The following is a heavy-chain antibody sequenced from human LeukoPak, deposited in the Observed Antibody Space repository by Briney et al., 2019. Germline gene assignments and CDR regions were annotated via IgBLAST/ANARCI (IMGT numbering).Heavy chain of an antibody. CDR3: ARDIGQY. Sequence: GRSLRLSCAASGFTFSSYAMHWVRQAPGKGLEWVAVISYDGSNKYYADSVKGRFTISRDNSKNTLYLQMISLRAEDTAVYYCARDIGQYWGQGTLVTVSS. CDR1: GFTFSSYA. D-gene: IGHD1-26*01. J-gene: IGHJ4*02. V-gene: IGHV3-30*04. CDR2: ISYDGSNK.